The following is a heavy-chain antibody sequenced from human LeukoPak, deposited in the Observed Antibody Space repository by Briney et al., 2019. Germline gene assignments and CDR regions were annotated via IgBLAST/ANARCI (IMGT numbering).Heavy chain of an antibody. Sequence: ASVKVSCKASGYTFTSHYMQWVRQAPGQGLEWMGIINPSGGSTSYAQKFQGRVTMTRDMSTSTVYMDLRGLRSEDMAVYYCARENYYRIGRFDRAYLDDWGQGTLVTVSS. CDR2: INPSGGST. V-gene: IGHV1-46*01. CDR1: GYTFTSHY. CDR3: ARENYYRIGRFDRAYLDD. J-gene: IGHJ4*02. D-gene: IGHD3-10*01.